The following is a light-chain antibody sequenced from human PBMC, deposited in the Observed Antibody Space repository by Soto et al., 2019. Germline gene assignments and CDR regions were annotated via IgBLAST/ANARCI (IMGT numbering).Light chain of an antibody. CDR1: SSDVGNYNY. Sequence: QSALTQPASVSGSPGQSITISCTGTSSDVGNYNYVSWYQQHPGKAPKLIIYEVSKRPSGVPDRFSGSKSGNTASLTVSGLQAEDEADYYCTSYAGSNNLVFAGGTKLTVL. V-gene: IGLV2-8*01. CDR2: EVS. CDR3: TSYAGSNNLV. J-gene: IGLJ3*02.